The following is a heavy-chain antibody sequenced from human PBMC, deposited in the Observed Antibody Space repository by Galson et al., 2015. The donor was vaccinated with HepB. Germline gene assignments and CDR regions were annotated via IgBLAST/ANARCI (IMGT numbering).Heavy chain of an antibody. CDR3: ARDSRGYSGYENPTHDYGDYGLDY. D-gene: IGHD5-12*01. V-gene: IGHV3-33*01. Sequence: SLRLSCAASGFTFSSYGMHWVRQAPGKGLEWVAVIWYDGSNKYYADSVKGRFTISRDNSKNTLYLQMNSLRAEDTAVYYCARDSRGYSGYENPTHDYGDYGLDYWGQGTLVPVSS. J-gene: IGHJ4*02. CDR2: IWYDGSNK. CDR1: GFTFSSYG.